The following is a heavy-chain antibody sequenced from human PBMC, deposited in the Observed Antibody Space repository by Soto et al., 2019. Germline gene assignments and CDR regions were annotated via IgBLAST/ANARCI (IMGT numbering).Heavy chain of an antibody. D-gene: IGHD2-2*01. J-gene: IGHJ4*02. CDR2: ISYDGSNK. V-gene: IGHV3-30*03. CDR1: GFTFSSYG. CDR3: AREIAFRGEVVPAAVGY. Sequence: GGSLRLSCAASGFTFSSYGMHWVRQAPGKGLEWVAVISYDGSNKYYADSVKGRFTISRDNSKNTLYLQMNSLRAEDTAVYYCAREIAFRGEVVPAAVGYWGQGTLVTVSS.